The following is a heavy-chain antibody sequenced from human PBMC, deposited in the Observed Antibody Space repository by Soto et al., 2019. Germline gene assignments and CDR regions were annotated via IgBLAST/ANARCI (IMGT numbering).Heavy chain of an antibody. V-gene: IGHV4-30-4*01. CDR1: GGPIKTGDYY. CDR2: VFYSGAT. D-gene: IGHD3-10*01. CDR3: ARAGFSYGHLLF. Sequence: SETLSLTCNVSGGPIKTGDYYWNWIRQPPGKGLEWIGYVFYSGATNYSPSLKSRADISMDTSKNQFSLSLTSVTAADTAVYYCARAGFSYGHLLFWGQGIRVTVS. J-gene: IGHJ4*02.